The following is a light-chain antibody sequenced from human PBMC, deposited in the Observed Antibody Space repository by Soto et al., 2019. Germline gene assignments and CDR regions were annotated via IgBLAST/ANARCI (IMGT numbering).Light chain of an antibody. CDR3: QQYNNWWT. CDR2: DAS. Sequence: ILLTQSPATLSLSPGERATLSCRASQSVSSYVAWYQQKPGQAPRLLIYDASTRATGIPATFSGSGSGTEFTLTISSLQSEDFAVYYCQQYNNWWTFGQGTKVDIK. J-gene: IGKJ1*01. V-gene: IGKV3-15*01. CDR1: QSVSSY.